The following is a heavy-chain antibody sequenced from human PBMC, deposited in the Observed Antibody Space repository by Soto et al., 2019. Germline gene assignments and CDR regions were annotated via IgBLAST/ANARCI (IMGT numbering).Heavy chain of an antibody. Sequence: ETLSLTCAVSGGSISSSNWWSWVRQPPGKGLEWIGEIYHSGSTNYNPSLKSRVTISVDKSKNQFSLKLSSVTAADTAVYYCARASSSSSAADYWGQGTLVTVSS. J-gene: IGHJ4*02. CDR1: GGSISSSNW. V-gene: IGHV4-4*02. D-gene: IGHD6-6*01. CDR3: ARASSSSSAADY. CDR2: IYHSGST.